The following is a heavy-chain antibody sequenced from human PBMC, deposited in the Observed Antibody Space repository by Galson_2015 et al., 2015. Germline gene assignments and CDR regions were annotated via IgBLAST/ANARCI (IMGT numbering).Heavy chain of an antibody. CDR3: ARGRGLCSGGSCYNSFDY. CDR1: CYTCTSYY. D-gene: IGHD2-15*01. J-gene: IGHJ4*02. Sequence: QSLDKVTKPGKFLQISYRASCYTCTSYYMHFMQPPPEQGLEWMGIINASVRSTSYSQKFKGRVTMTRDTSPSIVYMELSSLRSEETAVYYCARGRGLCSGGSCYNSFDYWGQGTLVTVSS. V-gene: IGHV1-46*01. CDR2: INASVRST.